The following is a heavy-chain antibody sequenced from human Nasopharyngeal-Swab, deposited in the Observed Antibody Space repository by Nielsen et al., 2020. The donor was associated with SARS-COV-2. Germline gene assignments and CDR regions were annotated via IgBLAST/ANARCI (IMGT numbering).Heavy chain of an antibody. Sequence: SEALSLTCAVYGGSFSGYYWSWIRQPPGKGLEWIGYIYYSGSTNYNPSLKSQVTISVDTSKNQFSLKLSSVTAADTAVYYCARDQVYYYGMDVWGQGTTVTVSS. CDR3: ARDQVYYYGMDV. CDR2: IYYSGST. J-gene: IGHJ6*02. V-gene: IGHV4-59*13. CDR1: GGSFSGYY.